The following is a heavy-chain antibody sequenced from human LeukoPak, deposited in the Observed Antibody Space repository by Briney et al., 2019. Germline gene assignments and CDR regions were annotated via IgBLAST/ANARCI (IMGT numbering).Heavy chain of an antibody. Sequence: SETLSLTCTVSGYSISSGYYWGWIRQPPGKGLEWIGSIYHSGSTYYNPSLKSRVTISVDTSKNQFSLKLSSVTAADTAVYYCARHEVAGIWYFDYWGQGTLVTVSS. CDR1: GYSISSGYY. V-gene: IGHV4-38-2*02. J-gene: IGHJ4*02. CDR3: ARHEVAGIWYFDY. D-gene: IGHD6-19*01. CDR2: IYHSGST.